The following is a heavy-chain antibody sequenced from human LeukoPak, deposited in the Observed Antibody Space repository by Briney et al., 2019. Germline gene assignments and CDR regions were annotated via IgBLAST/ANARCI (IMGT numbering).Heavy chain of an antibody. CDR2: IYTSGST. J-gene: IGHJ4*02. V-gene: IGHV4-61*02. Sequence: SETLSLTCTVSGGSISSGCYYWSWIRQPAGKGLEWIGRIYTSGSTNYNPSLKSRVTISVDTSKNQLSLKLSSVIAADTAVYYCERVGVDYSGNIIKYYFDYWGQGTLVTVSS. CDR1: GGSISSGCYY. CDR3: ERVGVDYSGNIIKYYFDY. D-gene: IGHD4-23*01.